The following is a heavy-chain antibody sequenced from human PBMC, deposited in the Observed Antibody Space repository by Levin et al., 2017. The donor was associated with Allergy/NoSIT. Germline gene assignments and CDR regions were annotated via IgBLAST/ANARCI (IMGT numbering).Heavy chain of an antibody. CDR3: ARDQYAILTGYFDY. V-gene: IGHV4-39*07. CDR2: IYYGGST. CDR1: GGSITSSSYY. Sequence: SETLSLTCTVSGGSITSSSYYWGWIRQPPGKGLEWIGSIYYGGSTYYNPSLKSRVTISVDTSKNQFSLRLTSVTAADTAVYYCARDQYAILTGYFDYWGQGTLVTVSS. J-gene: IGHJ4*02. D-gene: IGHD3-9*01.